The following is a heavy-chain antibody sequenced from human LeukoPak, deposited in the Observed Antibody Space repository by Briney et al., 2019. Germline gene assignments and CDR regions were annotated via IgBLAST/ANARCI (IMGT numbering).Heavy chain of an antibody. CDR1: GGSISSYY. Sequence: SETLSLTCTVSGGSISSYYWSWIRQPPGKGLEWIGYIYYSGSTNYNPSLKSRVTISVDTSKNQFSLKLSSVTAADTAVYYCARLLYNWNDYWFDPWGQGTLVTASS. CDR3: ARLLYNWNDYWFDP. D-gene: IGHD1-1*01. V-gene: IGHV4-59*08. J-gene: IGHJ5*02. CDR2: IYYSGST.